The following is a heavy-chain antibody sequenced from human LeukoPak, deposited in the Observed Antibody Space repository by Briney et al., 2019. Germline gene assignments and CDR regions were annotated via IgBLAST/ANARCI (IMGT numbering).Heavy chain of an antibody. CDR3: ASRVAVAGTGAFDI. CDR1: GFTFSDYY. Sequence: GGSLRLSCAASGFTFSDYYMSWMRQAPGKGREWVSYISSSSSYTNYADSVKGRFTSSRDNAKNSLYLQMNSLRAEDTAVYYCASRVAVAGTGAFDIWGQGTMVTVSS. CDR2: ISSSSSYT. D-gene: IGHD6-19*01. J-gene: IGHJ3*02. V-gene: IGHV3-11*06.